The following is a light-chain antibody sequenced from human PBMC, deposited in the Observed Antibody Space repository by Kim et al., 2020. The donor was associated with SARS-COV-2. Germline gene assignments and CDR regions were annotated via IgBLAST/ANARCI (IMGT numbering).Light chain of an antibody. V-gene: IGKV1-39*01. CDR1: QSINTY. CDR3: QQSYSTPYT. Sequence: DIQMTQSPSSLSASVGDRVTITCRASQSINTYLNWYQQKPGRAPKLLIYAASSLQSGVPSRFSGSGSATDFTLTISSLQPEDFASYYCQQSYSTPYTFGQGTKLEI. CDR2: AAS. J-gene: IGKJ2*01.